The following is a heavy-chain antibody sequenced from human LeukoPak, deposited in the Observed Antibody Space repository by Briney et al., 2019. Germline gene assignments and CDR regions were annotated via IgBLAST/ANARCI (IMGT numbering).Heavy chain of an antibody. J-gene: IGHJ1*01. CDR3: ASYGSGSYYNFSNEYFQH. V-gene: IGHV1-69*04. CDR1: GGTFSSYA. Sequence: ASVKVSCKASGGTFSSYAISWVRQAPGQGLEWMGRIIPILGIANYAQKFQGRVTITADKSTSTAYMELSSLRSEDTAVYYCASYGSGSYYNFSNEYFQHWGQGTLVTVSS. CDR2: IIPILGIA. D-gene: IGHD3-10*01.